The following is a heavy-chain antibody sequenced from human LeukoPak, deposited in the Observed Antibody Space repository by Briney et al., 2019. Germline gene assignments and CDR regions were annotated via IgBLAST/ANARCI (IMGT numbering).Heavy chain of an antibody. D-gene: IGHD1-26*01. Sequence: GGSLRLSCAASGFTFSSYWMHWVRQAPGKGLVWVSRINSDGSSTSYADSVKGRFIISRDNAKNTLYLQMNSPRAEDTAVYYCAREFRIVGATYPAYWGQGTLVTVSS. CDR3: AREFRIVGATYPAY. J-gene: IGHJ4*02. CDR2: INSDGSST. CDR1: GFTFSSYW. V-gene: IGHV3-74*01.